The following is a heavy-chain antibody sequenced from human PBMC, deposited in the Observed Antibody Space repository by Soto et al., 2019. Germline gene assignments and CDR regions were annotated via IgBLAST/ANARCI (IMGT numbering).Heavy chain of an antibody. D-gene: IGHD2-21*02. CDR1: GYTFTSYV. Sequence: QVQLVQSGGEVRKPGAAVTVSCKASGYTFTSYVISWVRQAPGQGLEWMGWIRGYNGKTNYAQKVQDRVTMKTDTSTSTVQLELRSRRFDDTVVYYCEREGDVPYYDYGLDVWGQGTTVTVSS. V-gene: IGHV1-18*01. J-gene: IGHJ6*02. CDR3: EREGDVPYYDYGLDV. CDR2: IRGYNGKT.